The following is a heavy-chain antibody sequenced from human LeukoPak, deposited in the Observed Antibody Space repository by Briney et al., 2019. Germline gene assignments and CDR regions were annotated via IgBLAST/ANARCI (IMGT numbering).Heavy chain of an antibody. V-gene: IGHV4-59*01. CDR2: IYHTGST. CDR1: GDSINSDY. Sequence: SATPSLTCTVSGDSINSDYWNWLRQPPRKGLEWIGYIYHTGSTNYNPALRSRFTISVGTSKKHFSLKLTSVTAADTAIYYCARVGGKTTINNAAFEIWGQGTMVTVSS. D-gene: IGHD5-24*01. J-gene: IGHJ3*02. CDR3: ARVGGKTTINNAAFEI.